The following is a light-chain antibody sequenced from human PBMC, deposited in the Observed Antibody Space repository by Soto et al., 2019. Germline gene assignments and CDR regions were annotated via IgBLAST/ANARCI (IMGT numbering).Light chain of an antibody. CDR1: SSNIGAGYD. CDR3: QSYDSSLSGSV. V-gene: IGLV1-40*01. Sequence: QSVLTQPPSVSGAPGQTVTISCTGSSSNIGAGYDVSWYQQLPGTAPKLLLFGDTNRPSGVPDRFSGSHSGASASLAISGLQAEDEGDYYCQSYDSSLSGSVFGGGTKLTVL. CDR2: GDT. J-gene: IGLJ3*02.